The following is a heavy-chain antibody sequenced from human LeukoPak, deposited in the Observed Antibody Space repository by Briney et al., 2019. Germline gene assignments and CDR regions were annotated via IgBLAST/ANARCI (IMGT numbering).Heavy chain of an antibody. CDR3: GLSSISASYYYGIDV. CDR2: IDRSGDTV. Sequence: GGSLRLSCAASGFTFSDYYMTWIRQAPGKGLDWVSYIDRSGDTVFYADSVKGRFTMSRDNAKNSLHLQMNSLRHEDSAVYYCGLSSISASYYYGIDVWGQGTTVSVSS. J-gene: IGHJ6*02. D-gene: IGHD2-2*01. CDR1: GFTFSDYY. V-gene: IGHV3-11*01.